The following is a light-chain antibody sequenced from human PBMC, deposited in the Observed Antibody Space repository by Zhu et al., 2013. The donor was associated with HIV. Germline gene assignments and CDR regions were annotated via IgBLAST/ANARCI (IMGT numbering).Light chain of an antibody. CDR2: DAS. Sequence: EIVLTQSPGNLSLSPGERATLSCRASQSVDNNYLAWYQQKPGQAPRLLIYDASSGATGIPDRFSGSGSGTDFTLTITRLAPEDFAVYYCQQRSSWPLTFGGGTKVEIK. J-gene: IGKJ4*01. CDR1: QSVDNNY. V-gene: IGKV3D-20*02. CDR3: QQRSSWPLT.